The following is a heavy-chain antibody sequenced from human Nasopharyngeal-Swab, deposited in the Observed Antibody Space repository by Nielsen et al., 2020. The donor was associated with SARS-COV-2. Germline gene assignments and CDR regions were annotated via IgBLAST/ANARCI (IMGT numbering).Heavy chain of an antibody. J-gene: IGHJ4*02. CDR2: IYYSGST. Sequence: SETLSLTCTVSGGSTSSYYWSWIRQPPGKGLEWIGYIYYSGSTNYNPSLKSRVTISVDTSKNQFSLKLSSVTAADTAVYYCASGLNWFPFDYWGQGTLVTVSS. V-gene: IGHV4-59*01. D-gene: IGHD3-9*01. CDR3: ASGLNWFPFDY. CDR1: GGSTSSYY.